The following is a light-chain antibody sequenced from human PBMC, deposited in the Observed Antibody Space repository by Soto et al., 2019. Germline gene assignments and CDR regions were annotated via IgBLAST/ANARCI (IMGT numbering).Light chain of an antibody. V-gene: IGLV1-40*01. Sequence: QSVLTQPPSVSGAPGQRVTISCTGSSSNIGAGYDVHWYQQLPGTAPKLLISGNSNRPAGVPDRFSGSKSGTSASLAITGLQAEDEADYSCQSYDSSRYVFGTGTKLTVL. J-gene: IGLJ1*01. CDR2: GNS. CDR1: SSNIGAGYD. CDR3: QSYDSSRYV.